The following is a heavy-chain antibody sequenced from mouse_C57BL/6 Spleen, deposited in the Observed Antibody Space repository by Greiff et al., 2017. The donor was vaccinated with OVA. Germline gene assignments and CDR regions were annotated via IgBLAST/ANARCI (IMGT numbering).Heavy chain of an antibody. CDR3: ARGDGNYDY. Sequence: EVQRVESGPVLVKPGASVKMSCKASGYTFTDYYMNWVKQSHGKSLEWIGVINPYNGGTSYNQKFKGKATLTVDKSSSTAYMELNSLTSEDSAVYYCARGDGNYDYWGQGTTLTVSS. J-gene: IGHJ2*01. D-gene: IGHD2-1*01. V-gene: IGHV1-19*01. CDR2: INPYNGGT. CDR1: GYTFTDYY.